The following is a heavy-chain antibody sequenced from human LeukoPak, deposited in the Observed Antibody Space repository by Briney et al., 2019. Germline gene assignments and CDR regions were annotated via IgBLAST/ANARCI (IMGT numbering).Heavy chain of an antibody. Sequence: PGGSLRLSCAASGFTFSNAWMSWVRQAPGKGLEWVANINQDGSEKYYVDSVKGRFTISRDNAKNTLYLQMNSLRAEDTAVYYCARASYDSSGYCFDYWGQGTLVTVSS. D-gene: IGHD3-22*01. CDR2: INQDGSEK. V-gene: IGHV3-7*01. CDR1: GFTFSNAW. CDR3: ARASYDSSGYCFDY. J-gene: IGHJ4*02.